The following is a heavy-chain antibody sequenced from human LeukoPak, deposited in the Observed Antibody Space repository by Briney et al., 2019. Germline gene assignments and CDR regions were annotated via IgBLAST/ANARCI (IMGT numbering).Heavy chain of an antibody. J-gene: IGHJ4*02. D-gene: IGHD3-10*01. CDR1: GIILTNYA. CDR3: ATRAIVIRGILVIGYHQEAYHYDY. V-gene: IGHV3-23*01. Sequence: GGSLRLSCVVSGIILTNYAMTWVRQAPGKGLEWVSYISERGGSTIYADSVKGRFTISRDTSLNTLYLQMTSLRAEDTAVYFCATRAIVIRGILVIGYHQEAYHYDYWGQGALVTVSS. CDR2: ISERGGST.